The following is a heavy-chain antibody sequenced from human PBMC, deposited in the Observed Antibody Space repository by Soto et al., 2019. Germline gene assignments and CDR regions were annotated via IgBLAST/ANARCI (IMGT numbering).Heavy chain of an antibody. Sequence: PGGSLRLSCVASGITFSNYWMHWVRQIPGKGLVWVSAITDDGRSTAYAASVKGRFTISRDHSKNTLYLQMNSLRAEDTAVYYCARVSYDVSRGYYFDYWGQGTLVTVSS. CDR2: ITDDGRST. V-gene: IGHV3-74*01. D-gene: IGHD3-22*01. CDR3: ARVSYDVSRGYYFDY. CDR1: GITFSNYW. J-gene: IGHJ4*02.